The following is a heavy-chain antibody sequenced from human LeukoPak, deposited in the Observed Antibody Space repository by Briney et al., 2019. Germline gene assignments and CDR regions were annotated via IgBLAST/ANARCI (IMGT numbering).Heavy chain of an antibody. V-gene: IGHV3-30*18. CDR1: GFTFSSYG. Sequence: GRSLRLSCAASGFTFSSYGMHWVRQAPGKGLEWVAVISYDGSNKYYADSVKGRFTISRDNSKNTLYLQMSSLRAEDTAVYYCAKDVRGMDVWGKGTTVTVSS. J-gene: IGHJ6*04. CDR3: AKDVRGMDV. CDR2: ISYDGSNK.